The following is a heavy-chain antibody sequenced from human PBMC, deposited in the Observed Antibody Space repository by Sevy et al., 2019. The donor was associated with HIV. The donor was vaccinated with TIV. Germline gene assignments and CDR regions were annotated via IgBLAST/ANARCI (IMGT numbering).Heavy chain of an antibody. CDR3: ARRAVSGYCTNGVCYTDYFDY. CDR2: IYYSGCT. J-gene: IGHJ4*02. CDR1: GGSISSSSYY. D-gene: IGHD2-8*01. Sequence: SETLSLTCTVSGGSISSSSYYWGWIRQPPGKGLEWIGSIYYSGCTYYNPSLKSRVTISVDTSKNQFSLKLSSVTAADTAVYYCARRAVSGYCTNGVCYTDYFDYWGQGTLVTVSS. V-gene: IGHV4-39*01.